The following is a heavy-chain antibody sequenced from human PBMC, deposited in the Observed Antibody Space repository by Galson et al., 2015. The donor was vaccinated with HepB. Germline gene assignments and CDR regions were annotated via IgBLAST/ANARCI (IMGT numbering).Heavy chain of an antibody. CDR2: FDPEDGET. V-gene: IGHV1-24*01. CDR1: GYTHNELS. J-gene: IGHJ4*02. D-gene: IGHD3-3*01. CDR3: ATGAYDFWSGQPRYYFDY. Sequence: PLEVECKDYGYTHNELSMLCAPEAPGKGLECMRGFDPEDGETIYAQKFQGRVTMTEDTSTDTAYMDLSSLRSEDTSVYYCATGAYDFWSGQPRYYFDYWGQGTLVAVSS.